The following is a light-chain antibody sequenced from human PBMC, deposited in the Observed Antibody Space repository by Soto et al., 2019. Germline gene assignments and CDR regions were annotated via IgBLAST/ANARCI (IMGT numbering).Light chain of an antibody. V-gene: IGKV1-5*03. CDR1: QSINGW. CDR2: KAS. J-gene: IGKJ1*01. Sequence: DIQLTQSPSTLSASVGDRVTITCRASQSINGWLAWYQQRPGRAPNLLIYKASTLQSGVPSRFSGSGSGTEFTLTISSLQPDEFATYYCQHYNDFPWTFGQGTKVEIK. CDR3: QHYNDFPWT.